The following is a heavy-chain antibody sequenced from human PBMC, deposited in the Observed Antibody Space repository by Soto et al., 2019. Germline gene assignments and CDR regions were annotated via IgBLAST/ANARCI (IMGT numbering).Heavy chain of an antibody. V-gene: IGHV3-21*01. CDR2: ISSSSSDI. CDR3: ASLVAATSYFSSYYYGMDV. Sequence: XGSLRLSFAASGFTFRSYPMYWVRQAPGKGLDWVSSISSSSSDIYYADSVKGRFTVSRDNAKNSLYLQMNSLRAEDTAVYYCASLVAATSYFSSYYYGMDVWGQGTTVTVSS. D-gene: IGHD2-15*01. J-gene: IGHJ6*02. CDR1: GFTFRSYP.